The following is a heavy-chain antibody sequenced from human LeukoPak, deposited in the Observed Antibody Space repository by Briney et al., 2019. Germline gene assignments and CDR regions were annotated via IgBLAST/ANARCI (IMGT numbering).Heavy chain of an antibody. V-gene: IGHV6-1*01. CDR3: ARALRRGLHFDY. J-gene: IGHJ4*02. CDR1: GDSVSSNSAA. D-gene: IGHD4-11*01. Sequence: QTLSLTCAISGDSVSSNSAAWNWITQSPSRGLEWLGRIYCRAKWYNDYAVSVKSRITINPITSKNQFSLQLNSVTPEDTAVYYCARALRRGLHFDYWGQGTLVTVSS. CDR2: IYCRAKWYN.